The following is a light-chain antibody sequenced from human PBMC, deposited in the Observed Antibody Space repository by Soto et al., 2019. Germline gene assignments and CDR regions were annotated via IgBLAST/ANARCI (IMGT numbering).Light chain of an antibody. Sequence: DIQMTQSPSTLSASVGDRVTITCRASQTISNWLAWYQQKPGKAPKLLSYDASSLEGGVPSRFSGSGSGTEFTLTLSSLPPDDFATYYCQQYYSYWTFGQGTKVEIK. V-gene: IGKV1-5*01. CDR2: DAS. CDR1: QTISNW. CDR3: QQYYSYWT. J-gene: IGKJ1*01.